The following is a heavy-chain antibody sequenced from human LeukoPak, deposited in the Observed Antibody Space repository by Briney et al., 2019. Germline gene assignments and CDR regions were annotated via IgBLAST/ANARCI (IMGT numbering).Heavy chain of an antibody. CDR3: AKVGGRSWFYFDS. V-gene: IGHV3-30*18. J-gene: IGHJ4*02. CDR2: ITHDGSDK. Sequence: GGSLRLSCAYSAFNSTDYGMDWVRQAPGKGLEWVAVITHDGSDKYYADSVKGRFSTSRDNSKNIVYLQMNSLRPGDTAIYFCAKVGGRSWFYFDSWGQGTVVTVSS. D-gene: IGHD6-13*01. CDR1: AFNSTDYG.